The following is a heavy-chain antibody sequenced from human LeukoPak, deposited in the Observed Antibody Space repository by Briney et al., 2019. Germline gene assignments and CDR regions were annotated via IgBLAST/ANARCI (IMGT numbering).Heavy chain of an antibody. D-gene: IGHD2-2*01. Sequence: SETLSLTCTVSGGSISSYYWSWIRQPPGKGLEWIGYIYYSGSTNYNPSLKSRVTISVDTSKNQFSLKLSSVTAADTAVYYCARERPEYCSSTSCPIPYYYYMDVWGKGTTVTVSS. CDR3: ARERPEYCSSTSCPIPYYYYMDV. V-gene: IGHV4-59*01. J-gene: IGHJ6*03. CDR1: GGSISSYY. CDR2: IYYSGST.